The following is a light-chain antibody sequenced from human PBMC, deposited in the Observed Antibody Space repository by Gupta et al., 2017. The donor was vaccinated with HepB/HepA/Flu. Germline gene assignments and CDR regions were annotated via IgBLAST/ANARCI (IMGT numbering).Light chain of an antibody. CDR3: QSYDTSLSGVV. V-gene: IGLV1-40*01. J-gene: IGLJ3*02. CDR1: SSNIGAGYD. Sequence: QSVVTQPPSVSGAPGQRVTIACTGSSSNIGAGYDVHWYHQLPGTAPKLLIYGNNNRPSGVPDRFSGSKSGTADSLVITGLQAEDDADYYCQSYDTSLSGVVFGGGTKLTVL. CDR2: GNN.